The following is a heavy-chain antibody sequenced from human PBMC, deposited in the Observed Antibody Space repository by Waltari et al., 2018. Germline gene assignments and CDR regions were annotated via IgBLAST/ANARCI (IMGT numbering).Heavy chain of an antibody. J-gene: IGHJ5*02. D-gene: IGHD3-10*01. V-gene: IGHV3-66*01. CDR3: ARDSHHPSQQLGFDP. CDR1: GFTVSNNY. CDR2: IYSGGNT. Sequence: EVHLVESGGGLVQPGGSLRLSCAASGFTVSNNYMNWVRQAPGKGPECVSGIYSGGNTYYADPVRGRFTISRDNSKNTLYLQMNSRRAEDTAVYYCARDSHHPSQQLGFDPWGQGTLVTVSS.